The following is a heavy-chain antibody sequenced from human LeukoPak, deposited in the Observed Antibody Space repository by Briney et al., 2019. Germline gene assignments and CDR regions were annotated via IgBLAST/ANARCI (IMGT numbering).Heavy chain of an antibody. Sequence: GGSLRLSCTASGVTFSSYWMSWVRQAPGKGPVWVSRINSDGSSTSYADSVKGRFTISRDNAKNTLYLQMNSLRAEDTAVYYCAADRAYCISTSGNAFGIDIWGQGTTVTVSS. CDR2: INSDGSST. J-gene: IGHJ6*02. D-gene: IGHD2-2*01. V-gene: IGHV3-74*01. CDR3: AADRAYCISTSGNAFGIDI. CDR1: GVTFSSYW.